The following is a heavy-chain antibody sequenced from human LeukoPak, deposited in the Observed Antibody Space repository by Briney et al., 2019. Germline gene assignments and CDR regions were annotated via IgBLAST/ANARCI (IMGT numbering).Heavy chain of an antibody. CDR1: GYIFSTYC. CDR3: ARRAYCGGDCTSAYYDYFAMDV. V-gene: IGHV5-51*01. CDR2: ICPADSDV. J-gene: IGHJ6*02. Sequence: GESLKISCKGSGYIFSTYCIVWVRQMPGKGLEWMGIICPADSDVTYSPSFQGQVTISTDKSTSTAYLQWSSLKASDTAMYYCARRAYCGGDCTSAYYDYFAMDVWGQGTTVTVSS. D-gene: IGHD2-21*02.